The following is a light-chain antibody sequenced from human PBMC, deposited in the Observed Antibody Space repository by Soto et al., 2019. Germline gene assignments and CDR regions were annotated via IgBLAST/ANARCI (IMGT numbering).Light chain of an antibody. Sequence: EIVLTQSPGTLSLSPGERATISCRASQSVSAGYFAWYQQKPGQATRLLIYGASCRVSGIPARFSGCGSGTDFTLTISRLEPEASALYYCQQYDSSPTFGQGTKVEIK. J-gene: IGKJ1*01. CDR2: GAS. CDR1: QSVSAGY. CDR3: QQYDSSPT. V-gene: IGKV3-20*01.